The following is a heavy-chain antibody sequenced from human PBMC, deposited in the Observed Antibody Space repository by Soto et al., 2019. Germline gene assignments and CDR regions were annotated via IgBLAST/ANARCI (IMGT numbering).Heavy chain of an antibody. Sequence: EVQRLESGGGLVQPGGSLRLSCAASGFTFSTSAMNWVRQAPGKGLEWVSVITGSGAYTNDADSVKGRFTISRDNSKSTVYLQMNSLRADDTAVYFCATETVPGTCDYWAQGTLVTVSS. CDR2: ITGSGAYT. CDR1: GFTFSTSA. J-gene: IGHJ4*02. CDR3: ATETVPGTCDY. V-gene: IGHV3-23*01. D-gene: IGHD1-7*01.